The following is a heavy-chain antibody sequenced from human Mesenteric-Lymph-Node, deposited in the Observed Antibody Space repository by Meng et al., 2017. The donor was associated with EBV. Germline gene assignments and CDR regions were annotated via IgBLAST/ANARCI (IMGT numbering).Heavy chain of an antibody. CDR3: ARGGLTGFDY. J-gene: IGHJ4*02. V-gene: IGHV3-11*01. Sequence: VEGVVGGGGWGNPVGSLRLSCAASGFTFSDYYMSWIRQAPGKGLEWVSYIRSSGSTIYYADSVKGRFTISRDNAKNSLYLQMNSLRAEDTAVYYCARGGLTGFDYWGQGTLVTVSS. CDR2: IRSSGSTI. D-gene: IGHD7-27*01. CDR1: GFTFSDYY.